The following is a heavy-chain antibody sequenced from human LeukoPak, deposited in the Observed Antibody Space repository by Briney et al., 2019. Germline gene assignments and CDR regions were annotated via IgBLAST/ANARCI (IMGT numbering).Heavy chain of an antibody. V-gene: IGHV1-69*13. Sequence: SVKVSCKASGGTFSSYAISWVRQAPGQGLEWMGGIIPIFGTANYAQKFQGRVTITADESTSTAYMELSSLRSEDTAVCYCARALSDSSGYYYSHFDYWGQGTLVTVSS. D-gene: IGHD3-22*01. J-gene: IGHJ4*02. CDR2: IIPIFGTA. CDR1: GGTFSSYA. CDR3: ARALSDSSGYYYSHFDY.